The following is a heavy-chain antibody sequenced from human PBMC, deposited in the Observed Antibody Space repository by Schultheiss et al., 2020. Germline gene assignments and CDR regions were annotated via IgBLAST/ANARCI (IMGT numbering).Heavy chain of an antibody. V-gene: IGHV1-18*01. CDR3: ARVPSIAVAGDY. J-gene: IGHJ4*02. D-gene: IGHD6-19*01. Sequence: ASVKVSCKASGGTFNSYAISWVRQAPGQGLEWMGWISAYNGNTNYAQKLQGRVTMTTDTSTSTAYMELRSLRSDDTAVYYCARVPSIAVAGDYWGQGTLVTVSS. CDR1: GGTFNSYA. CDR2: ISAYNGNT.